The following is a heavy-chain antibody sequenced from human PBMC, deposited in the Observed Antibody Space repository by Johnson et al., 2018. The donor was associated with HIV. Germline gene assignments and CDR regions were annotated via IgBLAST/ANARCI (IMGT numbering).Heavy chain of an antibody. D-gene: IGHD5-12*01. V-gene: IGHV3-30*02. CDR3: AKRLQGGYNAFDI. CDR1: GFTFSRYG. J-gene: IGHJ3*02. Sequence: QVQLVESGGGVVQPGGSLSLSCEASGFTFSRYGMHWVRQAPGKVLEWVAFILYDGNNKNYADSVKGRFTISRDNSKNTLYLQMNSLRAEDTAVYHCAKRLQGGYNAFDIWGQGTMVTVSS. CDR2: ILYDGNNK.